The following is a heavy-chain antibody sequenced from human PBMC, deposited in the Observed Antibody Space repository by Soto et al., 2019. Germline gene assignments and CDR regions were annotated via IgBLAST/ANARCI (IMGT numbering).Heavy chain of an antibody. D-gene: IGHD2-15*01. CDR2: ISYDGSNK. V-gene: IGHV3-30*04. CDR3: TISSVSDIVVVASASELDY. J-gene: IGHJ4*02. Sequence: QVQLVESGGGVVQPGRSLRLSCAASGFTFKSNAMHWVRQAPGKGLECVAVISYDGSNKHYTDSVKGRFTISRDNSKNPLYLQMTGLRPEETAVYYCTISSVSDIVVVASASELDYWGQGTLVTVSS. CDR1: GFTFKSNA.